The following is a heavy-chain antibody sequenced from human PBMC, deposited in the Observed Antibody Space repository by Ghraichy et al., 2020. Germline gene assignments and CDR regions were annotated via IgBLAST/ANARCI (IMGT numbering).Heavy chain of an antibody. CDR2: IHSGGST. D-gene: IGHD3-22*01. J-gene: IGHJ4*02. CDR3: ARHPDIGESYDGSGHYYGYFDY. Sequence: SETLSLTCTVSGDSISSRSHYWTWIRQPPGKGLEWIASIHSGGSTYYNPSLKSRFTISAETSKNQFSLKLRSVTAADTAMYYCARHPDIGESYDGSGHYYGYFDYWGQGTLVTVSS. CDR1: GDSISSRSHY. V-gene: IGHV4-39*01.